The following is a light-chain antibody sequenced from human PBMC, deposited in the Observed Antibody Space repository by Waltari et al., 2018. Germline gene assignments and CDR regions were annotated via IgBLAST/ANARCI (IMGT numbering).Light chain of an antibody. J-gene: IGKJ5*01. Sequence: EIVLTQSPGTLFLSPGETATLSCRASQSVSNNQLAWYQQSPGQAPRLVIYGAFARATAIPDRFSGTGSGTDFTLTISRLEPEDFAMYYCQQYGSSPLTFGQGTRLE. V-gene: IGKV3-20*01. CDR3: QQYGSSPLT. CDR1: QSVSNNQ. CDR2: GAF.